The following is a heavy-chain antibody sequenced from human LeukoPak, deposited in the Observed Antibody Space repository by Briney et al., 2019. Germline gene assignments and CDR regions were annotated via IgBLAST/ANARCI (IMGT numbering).Heavy chain of an antibody. CDR2: IYYSGST. Sequence: SETLSLTCAVSGGSISSYYWSWIRQPPGKGLEWIGYIYYSGSTNYNPSLKSRVTISVDTSKNQFSLKLSSVTAADTAVYYCARDRGDASFDYWGQGTLVTVSS. J-gene: IGHJ4*02. CDR3: ARDRGDASFDY. CDR1: GGSISSYY. D-gene: IGHD3-10*01. V-gene: IGHV4-59*01.